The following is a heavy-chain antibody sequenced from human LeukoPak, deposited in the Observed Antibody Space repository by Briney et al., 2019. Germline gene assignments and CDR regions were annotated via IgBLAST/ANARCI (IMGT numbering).Heavy chain of an antibody. Sequence: GGSLRLSCAASGFTFSSYEMNWVRQAPGKGLEWVANIKLDGSEKYYVDSVKGRFTISRDNAKNSLYLQMNSLRAEDTAVYYCARDTLRAWGQGTLVTVSS. CDR3: ARDTLRA. V-gene: IGHV3-7*01. J-gene: IGHJ5*02. CDR1: GFTFSSYE. CDR2: IKLDGSEK.